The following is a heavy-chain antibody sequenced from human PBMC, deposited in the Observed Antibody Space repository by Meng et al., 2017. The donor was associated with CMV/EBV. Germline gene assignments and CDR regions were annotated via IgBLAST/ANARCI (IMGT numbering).Heavy chain of an antibody. Sequence: ASVKVSCKASGYTFTSYGISWVRQAPGQGLEWMGWISAYNGNTTYAQKLQGRVTMTTDTSTSTAYMELRSLRSDDTAVYYCARRNNYNYYYYGMDVWGQGTTVTVSS. CDR2: ISAYNGNT. J-gene: IGHJ6*02. CDR3: ARRNNYNYYYYGMDV. CDR1: GYTFTSYG. D-gene: IGHD4-11*01. V-gene: IGHV1-18*01.